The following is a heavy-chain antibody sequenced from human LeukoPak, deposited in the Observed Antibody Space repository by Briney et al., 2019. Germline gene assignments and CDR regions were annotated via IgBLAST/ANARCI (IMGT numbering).Heavy chain of an antibody. CDR1: GFTFSSYA. CDR3: ARDRFDRSGWYWYIDY. Sequence: GGSLRLSCAASGFTFSSYAMHWVRQAPGKGLEWVAVISYDGSNKYYADSVKGRFTISRDNSKNTLHLQMNDLRPEDTAVFYCARDRFDRSGWYWYIDYWGQGVLVTVSS. V-gene: IGHV3-30*03. J-gene: IGHJ4*02. CDR2: ISYDGSNK. D-gene: IGHD6-19*01.